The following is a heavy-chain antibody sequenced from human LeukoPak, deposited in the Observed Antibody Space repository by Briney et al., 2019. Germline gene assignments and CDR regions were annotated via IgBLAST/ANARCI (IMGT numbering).Heavy chain of an antibody. D-gene: IGHD3-22*01. V-gene: IGHV4-39*07. CDR2: IYYSGST. CDR3: ARYYDSSGYYYSAFDY. J-gene: IGHJ4*02. CDR1: GGSISSSSYY. Sequence: PSETLSLTCTVSGGSISSSSYYWGWIRQPPGKGLEWIGSIYYSGSTYYNPSLKSRVTISVDTSKNQFSLKLSSVTAADTAVYYCARYYDSSGYYYSAFDYWGQGTLVTVSS.